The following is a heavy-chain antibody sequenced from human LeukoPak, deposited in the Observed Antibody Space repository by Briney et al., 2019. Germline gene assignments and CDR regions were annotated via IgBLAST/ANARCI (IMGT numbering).Heavy chain of an antibody. D-gene: IGHD3-10*01. CDR1: GFTFSSYA. CDR3: ARADGSGSSYYYYGMDV. V-gene: IGHV3-30-3*01. CDR2: ISYDGSNK. Sequence: PGGSLRLSCAASGFTFSSYAMHWVRQAPGKGLEWVAVISYDGSNKYYADSVKGRFTISRDNSKNTLYLQMNSLRAEDTAVYYCARADGSGSSYYYYGMDVWGQGTTVTVSS. J-gene: IGHJ6*02.